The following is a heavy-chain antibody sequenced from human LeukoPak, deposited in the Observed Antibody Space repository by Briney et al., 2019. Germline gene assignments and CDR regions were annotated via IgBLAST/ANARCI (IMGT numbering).Heavy chain of an antibody. CDR1: GASISSYF. CDR3: ARSPSTIGWNWGYYFDY. Sequence: SETLSLTCTVSGASISSYFWSWIRQPAGKELQWIGRISTTGSTYYNPSLKDRVTLSGDTSKSRFSLRLTSVTAADTAVYYCARSPSTIGWNWGYYFDYWGQGVLVTVSS. CDR2: ISTTGST. V-gene: IGHV4-4*07. J-gene: IGHJ4*02. D-gene: IGHD7-27*01.